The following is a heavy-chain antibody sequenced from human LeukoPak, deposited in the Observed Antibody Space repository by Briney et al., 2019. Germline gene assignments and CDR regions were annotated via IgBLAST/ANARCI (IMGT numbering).Heavy chain of an antibody. Sequence: ASVKVSCKASGYTFTGYYMHWVRQAPGQGLEWMGWINPNSGGTNYAQKFQGRVTMTRDTSISTAYMELSRLRSDDTAVYYCAREGGWASVGSNNYGLDVWGQGTTVTVSS. V-gene: IGHV1-2*02. D-gene: IGHD1/OR15-1a*01. CDR3: AREGGWASVGSNNYGLDV. CDR1: GYTFTGYY. CDR2: INPNSGGT. J-gene: IGHJ6*02.